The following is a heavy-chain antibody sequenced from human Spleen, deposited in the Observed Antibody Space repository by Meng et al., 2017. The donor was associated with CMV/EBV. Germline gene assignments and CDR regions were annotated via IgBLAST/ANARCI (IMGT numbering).Heavy chain of an antibody. J-gene: IGHJ6*02. CDR1: GGTFSSYA. V-gene: IGHV1-69*05. CDR2: INPIFGTA. CDR3: ASRRGRQWLLPSDYYYYYGMDV. D-gene: IGHD6-19*01. Sequence: SVKVSCKACGGTFSSYAISWVRQAHGQGLEWMGGINPIFGTANYAQKFQGRVTITTDESTSTAYTELSSLRSEDTAVYYCASRRGRQWLLPSDYYYYYGMDVWGRGTTVTVSS.